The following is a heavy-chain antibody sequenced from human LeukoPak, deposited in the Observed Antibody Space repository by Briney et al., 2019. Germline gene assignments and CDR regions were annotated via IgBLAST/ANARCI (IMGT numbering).Heavy chain of an antibody. CDR2: IIPIFGTA. CDR3: ARDRVHTVASNDDAFDI. Sequence: SVKVSCKASGGTFSSYAISWVRQAPGQGLEWMGRIIPIFGTANYAQKFQGRVKITTDESTSTAYMELSSLRSEDTAVYYCARDRVHTVASNDDAFDIWGQGTMVTVSS. D-gene: IGHD4-17*01. J-gene: IGHJ3*02. V-gene: IGHV1-69*05. CDR1: GGTFSSYA.